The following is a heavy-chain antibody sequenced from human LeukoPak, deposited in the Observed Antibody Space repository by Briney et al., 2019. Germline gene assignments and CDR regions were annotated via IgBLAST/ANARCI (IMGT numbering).Heavy chain of an antibody. D-gene: IGHD3-22*01. V-gene: IGHV4-38-2*01. CDR2: IYHSGST. J-gene: IGHJ3*02. CDR1: GYFISSGYY. Sequence: SETLSLTCAVSGYFISSGYYWGWIRQPPGKGLEWTGSIYHSGSTYYNPSLKSRVTISVDTSKNQFSLKLSSVTAADTAVYYCARSVLYYYDSSGYRADAFDIWGQGTTVTVSS. CDR3: ARSVLYYYDSSGYRADAFDI.